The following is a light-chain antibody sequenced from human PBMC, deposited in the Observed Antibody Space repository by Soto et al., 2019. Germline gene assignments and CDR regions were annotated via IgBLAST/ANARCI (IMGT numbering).Light chain of an antibody. CDR3: GTWDSSLSADV. CDR1: RSSIGDNY. CDR2: ETN. V-gene: IGLV1-51*02. J-gene: IGLJ1*01. Sequence: QSALTQPPSMSAAPGQKVTISCSGSRSSIGDNYVSWYQHLPETAPKLLIYETNKRPSGIPDRFSGSKSGTSATLGITGLQTGDEADYYCGTWDSSLSADVFGPGTKLTVL.